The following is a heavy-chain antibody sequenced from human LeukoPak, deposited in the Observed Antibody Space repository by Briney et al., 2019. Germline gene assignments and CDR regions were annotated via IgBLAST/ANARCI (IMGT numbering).Heavy chain of an antibody. V-gene: IGHV4-59*08. CDR3: ARAVQASLQPRFDP. CDR1: GGSISSYY. J-gene: IGHJ5*02. D-gene: IGHD3-16*02. Sequence: TPSETLSLTCTVSGGSISSYYWSWIRQPPGKGLEWIGYIYYSGTTYYNPSLKSRVTISVDTSKNQFSLKLSSVTAADTAAYYCARAVQASLQPRFDPWGQGTLVTVSS. CDR2: IYYSGTT.